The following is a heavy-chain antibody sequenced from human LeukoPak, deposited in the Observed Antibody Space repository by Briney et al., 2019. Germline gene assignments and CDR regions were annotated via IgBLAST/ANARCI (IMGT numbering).Heavy chain of an antibody. V-gene: IGHV1-24*01. Sequence: ASVKVSCKVSGYTLTELSMHWVRQAPGKGLEWMGGFDPEDGETIYAQKFQGRVTMTEDTSTDTAYMELSSLRSEDTAVYYCATGEGSGWRTARVKGSGYYYGMDVWGQGTTVTVSS. CDR1: GYTLTELS. CDR3: ATGEGSGWRTARVKGSGYYYGMDV. D-gene: IGHD6-19*01. J-gene: IGHJ6*02. CDR2: FDPEDGET.